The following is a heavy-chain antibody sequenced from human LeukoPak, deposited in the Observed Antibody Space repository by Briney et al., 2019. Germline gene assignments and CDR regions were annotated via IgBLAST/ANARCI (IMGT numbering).Heavy chain of an antibody. J-gene: IGHJ6*03. D-gene: IGHD5-12*01. CDR3: ARGSDWAGYYMDV. CDR1: GYTFTIYG. V-gene: IGHV1-18*01. Sequence: ASVKLSSTASGYTFTIYGISWVRQAPGQGLEGMGWISAYNGNTNYAQKLQGRVTMTTDTSTSTAYMELRSLRSDDTAVYYCARGSDWAGYYMDVWGKGTTVTISS. CDR2: ISAYNGNT.